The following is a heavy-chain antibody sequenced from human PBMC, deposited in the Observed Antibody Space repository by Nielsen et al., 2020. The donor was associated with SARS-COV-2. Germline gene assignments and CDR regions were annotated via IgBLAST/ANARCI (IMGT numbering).Heavy chain of an antibody. CDR3: ATPRGDYSNYDGAFDY. J-gene: IGHJ4*02. V-gene: IGHV3-30-3*01. D-gene: IGHD4-11*01. CDR1: GFTFSSYA. CDR2: ISYDGSNK. Sequence: GESLKISCAASGFTFSSYAMHWVRQAPGKGLEWVAVISYDGSNKYYADSVKGRFTISRDNSKNTLYLQMNSLRAEDTAVYYCATPRGDYSNYDGAFDYWGQGTLVTVSS.